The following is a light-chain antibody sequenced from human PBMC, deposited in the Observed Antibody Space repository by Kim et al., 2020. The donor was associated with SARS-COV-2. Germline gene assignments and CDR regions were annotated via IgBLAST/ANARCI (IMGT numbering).Light chain of an antibody. CDR1: QSVGTS. CDR3: QQSSDWPLT. J-gene: IGKJ4*01. CDR2: DAS. Sequence: EIVLTQSPATLSLSPGERATLSCRASQSVGTSLVWYQQKVGQAPRLLIYDASKRATDIPAKFSGSGSGTDFTLTISSRESDDFEVYYCQQSSDWPLTFGGGSKGDIK. V-gene: IGKV3-11*01.